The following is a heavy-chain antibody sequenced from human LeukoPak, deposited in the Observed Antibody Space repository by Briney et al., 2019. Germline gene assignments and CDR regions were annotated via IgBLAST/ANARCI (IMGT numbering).Heavy chain of an antibody. CDR2: INHSGST. V-gene: IGHV4-34*01. D-gene: IGHD5-18*01. J-gene: IGHJ6*03. CDR1: GGSFSGYY. Sequence: NPSETLSLTCAVYGGSFSGYYWSWIRQPPGKGLEWIGEINHSGSTNYNPSLKSRVTISVDTSKNQFSLKLSSVTAADTAVYYCARAVRYSYGSQVDYYYYMDVWGKGTTVTVSS. CDR3: ARAVRYSYGSQVDYYYYMDV.